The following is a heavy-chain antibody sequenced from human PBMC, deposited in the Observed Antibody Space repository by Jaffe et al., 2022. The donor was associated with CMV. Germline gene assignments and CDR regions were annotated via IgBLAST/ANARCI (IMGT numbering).Heavy chain of an antibody. D-gene: IGHD6-6*01. CDR3: AKEARITARGGTRFDP. CDR2: ISGSGGST. J-gene: IGHJ5*02. Sequence: EVQLLESGGGLIQPGESLRLSCAASGFTFSSYAMSWVRQAPGKGLEWVSSISGSGGSTYYADSVKGRFAIARDNSMNTLYLQMNTLRAGDTAVYFCAKEARITARGGTRFDPWGQGTLVTVSS. CDR1: GFTFSSYA. V-gene: IGHV3-23*01.